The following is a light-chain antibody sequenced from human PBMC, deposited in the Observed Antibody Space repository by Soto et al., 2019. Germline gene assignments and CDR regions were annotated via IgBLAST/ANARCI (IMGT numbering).Light chain of an antibody. CDR3: QQYGSSPYT. CDR2: GAS. Sequence: EIVLTQSPGTLSLSPGDRATLSCRASQSVYSNSLAWYQQKSGQAPRLLIFGASNRATGIPDRFSGSGSGTDFTLSISRLEPEDFAVYYCQQYGSSPYTFGQGTKLETK. V-gene: IGKV3-20*01. CDR1: QSVYSNS. J-gene: IGKJ2*01.